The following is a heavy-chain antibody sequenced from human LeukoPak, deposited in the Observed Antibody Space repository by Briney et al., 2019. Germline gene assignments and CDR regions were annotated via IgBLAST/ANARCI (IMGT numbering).Heavy chain of an antibody. CDR1: GGSSSGYY. D-gene: IGHD4-23*01. Sequence: SETLSLTCAVYGGSSSGYYWSWIRQPPGKGLEWIGEINHSGSTNYNPSLKSRVTISVDTSKNQFSLKLSSVTAADTAVYYCARDGYGGNDGGYWGQGTLVTVSS. CDR2: INHSGST. J-gene: IGHJ4*02. CDR3: ARDGYGGNDGGY. V-gene: IGHV4-34*01.